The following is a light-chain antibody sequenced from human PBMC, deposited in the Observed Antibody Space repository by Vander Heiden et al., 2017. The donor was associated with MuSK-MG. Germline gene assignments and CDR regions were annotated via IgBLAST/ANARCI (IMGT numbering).Light chain of an antibody. CDR2: GAS. CDR3: QQSDNWPPLI. V-gene: IGKV3D-15*01. CDR1: QSIGTN. J-gene: IGKJ5*01. Sequence: EIVMTQSPATLSVSPGERATLSCRASQSIGTNLAWYQQKPGQAPRLLIFGASTRATGIPARFSGSGYGTEFTLTISSRQSEDFAVYYCQQSDNWPPLIFGQGTQLEIK.